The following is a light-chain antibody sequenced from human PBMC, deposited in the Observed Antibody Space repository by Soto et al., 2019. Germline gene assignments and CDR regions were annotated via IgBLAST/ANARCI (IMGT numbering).Light chain of an antibody. Sequence: DLQMTQSPSSLSASVGDRVTFTCRASQGISNFLNWYQQKPGKAPKLLIYAASNLQSGVPSRFSGSGSGTDFTLTISSLQPEDFATYYCQHTYNTPPYTFGQGTNLEIK. J-gene: IGKJ2*01. CDR3: QHTYNTPPYT. CDR1: QGISNF. CDR2: AAS. V-gene: IGKV1-39*01.